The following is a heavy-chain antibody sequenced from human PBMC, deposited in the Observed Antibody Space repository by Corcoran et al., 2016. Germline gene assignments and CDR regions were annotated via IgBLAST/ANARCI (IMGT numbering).Heavy chain of an antibody. CDR3: TTGWTTVTIDY. V-gene: IGHV3-15*07. J-gene: IGHJ4*02. Sequence: NVSNAWMNWVRQAPGKGLEWVGRIKSKTEDGTTDYAAPVTGRFTISSDDSKNTLYLQMNSLKTEDKAVYYCTTGWTTVTIDYWGQGTLVTVSS. CDR1: NVSNAW. D-gene: IGHD4-17*01. CDR2: IKSKTEDGTT.